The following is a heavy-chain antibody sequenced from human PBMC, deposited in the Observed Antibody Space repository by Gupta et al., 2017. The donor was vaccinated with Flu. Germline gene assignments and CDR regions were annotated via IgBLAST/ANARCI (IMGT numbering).Heavy chain of an antibody. D-gene: IGHD6-19*01. V-gene: IGHV3-11*05. CDR3: VRVLSSGWLKQEDHFDH. J-gene: IGHJ4*02. CDR1: AFNFSDYF. CDR2: INTRRYT. Sequence: QVQLVESGGGLGKPGGSFTLACEASAFNFSDYFMTWVRQAPNKGLEWVSYINTRRYTTYADSVRGRFTISRDNAQNSLYLQMNSLRPDDTAIYCCVRVLSSGWLKQEDHFDHWGQGTLVTVSS.